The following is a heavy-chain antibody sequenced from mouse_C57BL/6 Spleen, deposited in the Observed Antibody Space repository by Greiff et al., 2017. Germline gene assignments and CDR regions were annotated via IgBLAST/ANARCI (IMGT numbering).Heavy chain of an antibody. CDR1: GFNIKDYY. CDR3: ARYDYDDVYAMDY. V-gene: IGHV14-2*01. Sequence: EVQLQQSGAELVKPGASVKLSCTASGFNIKDYYMHWVKQRTEQGLEWIGRIDPEDGDTKYAPKFQGKATITADTSSNTAYLQLSSLTSEDTAVYYCARYDYDDVYAMDYWGQGTSVTVSS. CDR2: IDPEDGDT. J-gene: IGHJ4*01. D-gene: IGHD2-4*01.